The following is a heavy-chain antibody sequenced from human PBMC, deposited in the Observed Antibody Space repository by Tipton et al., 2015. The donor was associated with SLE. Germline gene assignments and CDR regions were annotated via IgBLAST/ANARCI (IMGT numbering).Heavy chain of an antibody. CDR2: INHSGST. CDR3: ARGASSLLGTHFDY. J-gene: IGHJ4*02. V-gene: IGHV4-34*01. Sequence: TLSLTCAVYGGSFSGYYWSWIRQPPGKGLEWIGEINHSGSTNYNPSLKSRVTISVDTSKNQFSLKLSSVTAADTAVYYCARGASSLLGTHFDYGGQGTLVTVSS. CDR1: GGSFSGYY. D-gene: IGHD7-27*01.